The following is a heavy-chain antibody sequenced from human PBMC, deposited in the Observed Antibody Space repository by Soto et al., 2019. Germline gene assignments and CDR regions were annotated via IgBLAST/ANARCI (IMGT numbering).Heavy chain of an antibody. CDR1: GYTFSNYG. V-gene: IGHV1-18*01. CDR3: ARVVPGAEAWFGP. J-gene: IGHJ5*02. CDR2: ISLYSDGT. D-gene: IGHD2-2*01. Sequence: ASVKVSCKTSGYTFSNYGITWARQAPGQPLEWLGWISLYSDGTNYAQKFQGRVSMTTDTSTTTAYMELRSLRSDDTAVYYCARVVPGAEAWFGPWGQGTLVTVSS.